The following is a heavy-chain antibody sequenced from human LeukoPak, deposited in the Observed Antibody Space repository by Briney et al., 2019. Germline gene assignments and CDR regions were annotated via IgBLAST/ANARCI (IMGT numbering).Heavy chain of an antibody. V-gene: IGHV3-15*01. Sequence: PGGSLRLSCAASGFTFSGSAMHWVRQAPGKGLEWVGRIKSKTDGGTTDYAAPVKGRFTISRDDSKNTLYLQMNSLKTEDTAVYYCTTEYYYDSSYWGQGTLVTVSS. CDR1: GFTFSGSA. J-gene: IGHJ4*02. CDR3: TTEYYYDSSY. CDR2: IKSKTDGGTT. D-gene: IGHD3-22*01.